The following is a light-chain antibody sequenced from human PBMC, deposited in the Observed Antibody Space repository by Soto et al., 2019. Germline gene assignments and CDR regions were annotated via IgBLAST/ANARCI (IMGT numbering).Light chain of an antibody. V-gene: IGKV1-16*02. CDR3: QQYNSYPLT. CDR2: AAS. Sequence: DIQMTQSPSSLSASVGDRVTITCRASQDISNYLAWFQQKPGKAPESLIYAASSLQSGVPSKFSGSGSGTDFTLTISNLQPEDFTTYYCQQYNSYPLTFGGGTKVEIK. CDR1: QDISNY. J-gene: IGKJ4*01.